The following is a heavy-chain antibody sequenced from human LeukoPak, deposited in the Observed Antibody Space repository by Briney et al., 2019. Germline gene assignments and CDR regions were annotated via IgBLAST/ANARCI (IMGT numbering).Heavy chain of an antibody. CDR3: ARDSRRSSFFFEDWYFDL. J-gene: IGHJ2*01. Sequence: GGSLRPSCAASGFTFDNYDMHWVRQAPGKGLEWVAFIRYDGSSKYYADSVKGRFTISRDNAKNSLYLQMNSLRAEDTAVYYCARDSRRSSFFFEDWYFDLWGRGTLVTVSS. D-gene: IGHD6-13*01. V-gene: IGHV3-30*02. CDR1: GFTFDNYD. CDR2: IRYDGSSK.